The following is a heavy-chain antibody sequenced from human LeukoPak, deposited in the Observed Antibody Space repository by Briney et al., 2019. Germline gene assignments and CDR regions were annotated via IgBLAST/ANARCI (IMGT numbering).Heavy chain of an antibody. CDR3: ARDRSLGEHQPPAALDYFDS. D-gene: IGHD1-26*01. V-gene: IGHV4-38-2*02. Sequence: PSETLSLTYTVSGYSISSTYYWGGIRRPPGKGREWIGMVYHRGSTYYNPSLKRRVTISGDTSKNQFSLKLTSVTAADTAVYYCARDRSLGEHQPPAALDYFDSWGQGTLVTVSS. CDR2: VYHRGST. J-gene: IGHJ4*02. CDR1: GYSISSTYY.